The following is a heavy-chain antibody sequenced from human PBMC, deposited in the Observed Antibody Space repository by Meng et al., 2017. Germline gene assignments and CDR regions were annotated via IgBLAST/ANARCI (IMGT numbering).Heavy chain of an antibody. Sequence: SETLSLTCTVSGGSISSYYWSWIRQPPGKGLEWIGYIYYSGSTNYNPSLKSRFTISVDTSKNQFSLKLSSVTAADTAVYSCARGSKGAYYYGSGKDEAFDIWGQGTMVTVSS. D-gene: IGHD3-10*01. CDR3: ARGSKGAYYYGSGKDEAFDI. J-gene: IGHJ3*02. CDR2: IYYSGST. CDR1: GGSISSYY. V-gene: IGHV4-59*01.